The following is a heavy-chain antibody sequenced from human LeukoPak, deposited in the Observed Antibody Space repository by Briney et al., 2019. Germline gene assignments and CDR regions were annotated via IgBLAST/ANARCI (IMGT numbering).Heavy chain of an antibody. J-gene: IGHJ4*02. CDR3: ARGGGQLFDFDY. CDR2: IYYSGST. D-gene: IGHD2-2*01. V-gene: IGHV4-31*03. CDR1: GGSISSGGYY. Sequence: PSQTLSLTCTVSGGSISSGGYYWSWIRQHPGKGLEWIGCIYYSGSTYYNPSLKSRVTISVDTSKNQFSLKLSSVTAADTAVYYCARGGGQLFDFDYWGQGTLVTVSS.